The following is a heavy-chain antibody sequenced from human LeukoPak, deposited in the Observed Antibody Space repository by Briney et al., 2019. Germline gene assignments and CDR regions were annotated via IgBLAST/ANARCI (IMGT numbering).Heavy chain of an antibody. J-gene: IGHJ4*02. CDR1: GGTFSSYA. D-gene: IGHD4-17*01. CDR3: ARESTLGDYPY. CDR2: INPSGGST. V-gene: IGHV1-46*01. Sequence: ASVKVSCKASGGTFSSYAISWVRQAPGQGLEWMGIINPSGGSTSYAQKFQGRVTMTRDTSTSTVYMELSSLRSEDTAVYYCARESTLGDYPYWGQGTLVTVSS.